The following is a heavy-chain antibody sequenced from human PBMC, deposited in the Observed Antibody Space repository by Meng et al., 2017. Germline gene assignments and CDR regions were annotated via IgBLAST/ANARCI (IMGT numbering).Heavy chain of an antibody. CDR1: GYTFTGYY. D-gene: IGHD6-19*01. CDR2: INPNSGGT. J-gene: IGHJ4*02. V-gene: IGHV1-2*02. CDR3: ARALEWLVPNYYFDY. Sequence: ASVKVSCKASGYTFTGYYMHWVRQAPGQGLEWMGWINPNSGGTNYAQKFQGRVTMTRDTSISTAYMELSRLRSDDTAVYYCARALEWLVPNYYFDYWGQGTLVTVSS.